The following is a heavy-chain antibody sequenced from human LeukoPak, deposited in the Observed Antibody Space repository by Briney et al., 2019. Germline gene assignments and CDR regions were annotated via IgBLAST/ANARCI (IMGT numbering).Heavy chain of an antibody. V-gene: IGHV1-18*01. CDR3: ARDPPFLGGLRYFDWLLPFDY. CDR2: ISAYNGNT. CDR1: GYTFTSYG. J-gene: IGHJ4*02. D-gene: IGHD3-9*01. Sequence: ASVKVSCKASGYTFTSYGISWVRQAPEQGVEWMGWISAYNGNTNYAQKLQGRVTMTTDTSTSTAYMELRSLRSDDTAVYYCARDPPFLGGLRYFDWLLPFDYWGQGTLVSVSS.